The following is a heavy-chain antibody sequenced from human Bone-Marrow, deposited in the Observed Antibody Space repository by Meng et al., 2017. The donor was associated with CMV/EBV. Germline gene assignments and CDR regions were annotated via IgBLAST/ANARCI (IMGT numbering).Heavy chain of an antibody. J-gene: IGHJ4*02. V-gene: IGHV3-23*01. Sequence: ASGFTFSSYAMSWVRQAPGKGLEWVSSISASYGSTYYADSVKGRFTISRDNSKNTLYLQMNSLSAEDTAIYYCAKRSPQGTYYYDNWGQGTLVTVSS. CDR1: GFTFSSYA. D-gene: IGHD3-10*01. CDR3: AKRSPQGTYYYDN. CDR2: ISASYGST.